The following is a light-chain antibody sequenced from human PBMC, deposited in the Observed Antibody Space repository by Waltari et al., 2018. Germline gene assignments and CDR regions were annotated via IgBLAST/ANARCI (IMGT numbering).Light chain of an antibody. Sequence: DIQVTQSPSSLSASVGDRVTITCRTSNHISSYVNWYQQRPGKAPKLLIYAASILQNGVPSRFSGSGSQTDFTLTISSLQPEDFATYYCQQNYNPPITFGQGTRLEIK. J-gene: IGKJ5*01. CDR2: AAS. V-gene: IGKV1-39*01. CDR3: QQNYNPPIT. CDR1: NHISSY.